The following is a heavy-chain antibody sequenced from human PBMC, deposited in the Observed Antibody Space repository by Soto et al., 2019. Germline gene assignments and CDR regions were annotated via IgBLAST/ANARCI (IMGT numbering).Heavy chain of an antibody. CDR3: ATGFLGLCTGGNCPLDY. D-gene: IGHD2-15*01. CDR2: IWYHGIDK. J-gene: IGHJ4*02. Sequence: QVQLVESGGGVVQPERSLRLSCAASGFTFSRQAMHWVRQAPGRGLEWVAVIWYHGIDKYYADSVKGRFTISRDNSKNPLYLQMNSLGGENTAVYYCATGFLGLCTGGNCPLDYWGQGHLVTVSS. V-gene: IGHV3-33*01. CDR1: GFTFSRQA.